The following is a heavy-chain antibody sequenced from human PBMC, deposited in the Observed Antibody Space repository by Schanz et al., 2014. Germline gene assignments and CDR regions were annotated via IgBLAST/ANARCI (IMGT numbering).Heavy chain of an antibody. CDR1: GFTFHTYD. CDR2: ISHDGHRD. D-gene: IGHD3-3*01. Sequence: VQLVESGGGLVQPGESLRLSCAASGFTFHTYDMHWVRQAPGKGLEWVAQISHDGHRDFYADSVKGRFTVSRDNNWKTLSLQMNSLRSDDTAVYYCARDLLVSHYDFWSGNDYWGQGTLVTVSS. J-gene: IGHJ4*02. V-gene: IGHV3-30-3*01. CDR3: ARDLLVSHYDFWSGNDY.